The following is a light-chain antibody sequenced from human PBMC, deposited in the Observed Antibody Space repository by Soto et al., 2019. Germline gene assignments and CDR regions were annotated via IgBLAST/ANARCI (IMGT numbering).Light chain of an antibody. CDR2: GAS. CDR3: QQYGSSPQT. V-gene: IGKV3-20*01. J-gene: IGKJ5*01. Sequence: EIVLTQSPGTLSLSPGERATLSCRASQSVSSSYLAWYQQKPGQAPRLLIYGASSRATGIPDRFSGSGSGIDFNLTISRLEPEDFAVYYCQQYGSSPQTFGQGTRLEMK. CDR1: QSVSSSY.